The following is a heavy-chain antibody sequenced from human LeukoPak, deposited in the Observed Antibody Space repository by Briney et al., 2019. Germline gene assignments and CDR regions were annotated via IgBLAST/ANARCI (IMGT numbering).Heavy chain of an antibody. D-gene: IGHD2-2*02. J-gene: IGHJ3*02. V-gene: IGHV3-20*04. CDR1: GFTFDDYG. Sequence: GASLRLSCEASGFTFDDYGMSWVRQSPGKGLEWVSAITNWNGGSTGYADSVRGRFTISRDNAKNSLYLQMNSLRAEDTALYYCARCSRSSTDCYSAFDIWGQGTMVTVSS. CDR2: ITNWNGGST. CDR3: ARCSRSSTDCYSAFDI.